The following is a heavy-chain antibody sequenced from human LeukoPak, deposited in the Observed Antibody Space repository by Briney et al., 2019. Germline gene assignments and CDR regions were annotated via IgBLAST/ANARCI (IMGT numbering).Heavy chain of an antibody. Sequence: PGRSLRLSCAASGFTFSTYSMNWVRQAPGKGLEWVSYISSTSTIYYADSVKGRFTISRDNAMNSLYLQMNSLRDEDTAVYYCARDPPYSGAWPTYHSLDYWGQGTLVTVSS. J-gene: IGHJ4*02. CDR3: ARDPPYSGAWPTYHSLDY. CDR1: GFTFSTYS. V-gene: IGHV3-48*02. CDR2: ISSTSTI. D-gene: IGHD1-26*01.